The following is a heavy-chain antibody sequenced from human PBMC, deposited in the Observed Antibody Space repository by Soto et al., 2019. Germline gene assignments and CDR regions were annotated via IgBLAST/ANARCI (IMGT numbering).Heavy chain of an antibody. D-gene: IGHD3-22*01. CDR1: GFTFSSYG. CDR3: AKEWVYDSSGWSFDY. CDR2: ISYDGSNK. V-gene: IGHV3-30*18. J-gene: IGHJ4*02. Sequence: GGSLRLSCAASGFTFSSYGMHWVRQAPGKGLEWVAVISYDGSNKYYADSVKGRFTISRDNSKNTLYLQLNSLRAEDTAVYYCAKEWVYDSSGWSFDYWGQGTLVTVSS.